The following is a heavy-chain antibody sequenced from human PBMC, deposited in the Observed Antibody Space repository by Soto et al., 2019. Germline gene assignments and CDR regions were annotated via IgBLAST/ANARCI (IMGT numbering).Heavy chain of an antibody. D-gene: IGHD2-21*02. CDR3: AREKVGTTFFDT. V-gene: IGHV4-38-2*02. Sequence: SETLSLTCSVSGFAISRGYYWSWVRQPPGKGLEWIGSTYPSVSSYHNPSLATRLGLSIDASKNQFTLNLTSVTAADTALYFCAREKVGTTFFDTWGQGIQVTVSS. J-gene: IGHJ4*02. CDR1: GFAISRGYY. CDR2: TYPSVSS.